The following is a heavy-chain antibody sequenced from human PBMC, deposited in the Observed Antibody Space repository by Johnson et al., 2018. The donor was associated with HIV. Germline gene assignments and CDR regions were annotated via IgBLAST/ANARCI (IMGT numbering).Heavy chain of an antibody. CDR1: GFTFSSYA. CDR2: ISYDGSNK. J-gene: IGHJ3*02. V-gene: IGHV3-30-3*01. Sequence: QVQLVESGGGVVQPGRSLRLSCAASGFTFSSYAMHWVRQAPGKGLEWVAVISYDGSNKYYADSVKGRFTISRDNSKNTLYLQMNSLRAEDTAVYYCAGPLPTGTTSLDAFDIWGQGTMVTVSS. D-gene: IGHD1-7*01. CDR3: AGPLPTGTTSLDAFDI.